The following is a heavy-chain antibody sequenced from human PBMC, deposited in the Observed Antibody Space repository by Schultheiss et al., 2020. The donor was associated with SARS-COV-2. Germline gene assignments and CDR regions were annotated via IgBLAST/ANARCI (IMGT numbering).Heavy chain of an antibody. J-gene: IGHJ4*02. V-gene: IGHV4-59*11. D-gene: IGHD3-10*01. CDR3: AREDERFGHDY. CDR1: GGSISPHY. Sequence: SETLSLTCTVSGGSISPHYWSWIRQPPGKGLEWIGYIYYSGSTNYNPSLKSRVTISVDTSKNQFSLKLSSVTAADTAVYYCAREDERFGHDYWGQGTLVTVSS. CDR2: IYYSGST.